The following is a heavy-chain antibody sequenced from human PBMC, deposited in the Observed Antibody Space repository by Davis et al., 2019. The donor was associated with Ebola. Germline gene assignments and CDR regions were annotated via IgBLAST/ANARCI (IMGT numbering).Heavy chain of an antibody. V-gene: IGHV3-23*01. D-gene: IGHD1-26*01. CDR3: AKQRGVGAIDYDY. CDR1: GFVFSSYV. J-gene: IGHJ4*02. CDR2: LGLSADT. Sequence: GESLKISCAASGFVFSSYVMSWVRRAPGKGLEWVSTLGLSADTYYADSVKGRFTISRDNSNNTLYLQMNSLRVDDTAVYYCAKQRGVGAIDYDYWGRGTVVTVSS.